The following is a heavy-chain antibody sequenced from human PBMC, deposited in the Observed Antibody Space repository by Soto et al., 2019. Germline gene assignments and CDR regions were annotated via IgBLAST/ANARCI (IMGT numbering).Heavy chain of an antibody. CDR1: GFTFRNNV. V-gene: IGHV3-23*01. Sequence: GGSLRLSCAASGFTFRNNVLSWVRQAPGKGLDWVSGITGSGRDTYYADSVKGRFTISRDNSKNMVFLQMNSLRVEDTAVYYCAKRFSSSWSIENWGQGALVTVSS. CDR2: ITGSGRDT. D-gene: IGHD6-13*01. J-gene: IGHJ4*02. CDR3: AKRFSSSWSIEN.